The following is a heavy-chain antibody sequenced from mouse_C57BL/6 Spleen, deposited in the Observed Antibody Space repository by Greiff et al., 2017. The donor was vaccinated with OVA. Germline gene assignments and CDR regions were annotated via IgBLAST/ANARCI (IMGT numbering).Heavy chain of an antibody. CDR3: ARKDYGWDY. CDR1: GYTFTDYY. V-gene: IGHV1-19*01. J-gene: IGHJ2*01. Sequence: VQLQQSGPVLVKPGASVKMSCKASGYTFTDYYMNWVKQSHGKSLEWIGVINPYNGGTSYNQKFKGKATLTVDKSSSTAYMELNSLTSEDSAVYYCARKDYGWDYWGQGTTLTVSS. D-gene: IGHD1-1*01. CDR2: INPYNGGT.